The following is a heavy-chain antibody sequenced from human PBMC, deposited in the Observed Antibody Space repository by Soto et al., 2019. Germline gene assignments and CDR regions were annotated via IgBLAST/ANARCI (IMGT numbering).Heavy chain of an antibody. CDR3: AREKDYYGMDV. CDR1: GFTFSSYG. V-gene: IGHV3-33*08. J-gene: IGHJ6*02. CDR2: IWYDGSNK. Sequence: GSLRLSCAASGFTFSSYGMHWVRQAPGKGLEWVAVIWYDGSNKYYADSVKGRFTISRDNSKNTLYLQMNSLRAEDTAVYYCAREKDYYGMDVWGQGTTVTVSS.